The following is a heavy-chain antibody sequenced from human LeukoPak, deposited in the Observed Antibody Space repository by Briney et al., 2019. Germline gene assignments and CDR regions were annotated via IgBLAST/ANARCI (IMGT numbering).Heavy chain of an antibody. CDR3: ARDGGISGPGVFY. D-gene: IGHD2-8*02. J-gene: IGHJ4*02. Sequence: PAGTLRLSCAASGVTFSSNWKNWVRLPPGTGQELEANRKKDGSGKNYLDPANSRCTISRDNAKNTLYPQMNSLRAEDTAVYYCARDGGISGPGVFYWGQGTLVTVSS. CDR2: RKKDGSGK. CDR1: GVTFSSNW. V-gene: IGHV3-7*01.